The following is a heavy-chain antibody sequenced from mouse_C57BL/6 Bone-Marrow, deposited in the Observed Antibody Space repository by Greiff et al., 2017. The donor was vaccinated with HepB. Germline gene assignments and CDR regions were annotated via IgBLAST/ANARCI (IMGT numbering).Heavy chain of an antibody. J-gene: IGHJ2*01. Sequence: QVQLQQSGAELAKPGASVKLSCKASGYTFTSYWMHWVKQRPGQGLEWIGMIHPNSGSTNYNEKFKSKATLTVDKSSSTAYMQLSSLTSEDSAVYYCARWVIYYDYPGFDYWGQGTTLTVSS. V-gene: IGHV1-64*01. CDR2: IHPNSGST. D-gene: IGHD2-4*01. CDR3: ARWVIYYDYPGFDY. CDR1: GYTFTSYW.